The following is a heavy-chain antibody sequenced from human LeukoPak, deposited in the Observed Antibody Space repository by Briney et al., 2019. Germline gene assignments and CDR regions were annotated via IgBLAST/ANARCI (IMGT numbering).Heavy chain of an antibody. D-gene: IGHD3-3*01. V-gene: IGHV4-31*03. CDR3: ASSLVLRFLEWSRPFDP. Sequence: SKTLSLTCTVSGGSISSGGYYWSWIRQHPGKGLEWIGYIYYSGSTYYNPSLKSRVTISVDTSKNQFSLKLSSVTAADTAVYYCASSLVLRFLEWSRPFDPWGQGTLVTVSS. CDR1: GGSISSGGYY. J-gene: IGHJ5*02. CDR2: IYYSGST.